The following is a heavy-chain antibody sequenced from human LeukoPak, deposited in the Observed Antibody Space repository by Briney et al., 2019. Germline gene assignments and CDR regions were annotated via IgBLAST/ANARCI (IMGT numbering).Heavy chain of an antibody. J-gene: IGHJ3*02. CDR3: ARGPWIYDSSGYYYETDAFDI. Sequence: ASVKVSCKASGYTFTSYGISWVRQAPGQGLEWMGWISAYNGNTNYAQKLQGRVTMTTDTSTSTAYMELRSLRSDDTAVYYCARGPWIYDSSGYYYETDAFDIWGQGTMVTVSS. D-gene: IGHD3-22*01. CDR1: GYTFTSYG. CDR2: ISAYNGNT. V-gene: IGHV1-18*01.